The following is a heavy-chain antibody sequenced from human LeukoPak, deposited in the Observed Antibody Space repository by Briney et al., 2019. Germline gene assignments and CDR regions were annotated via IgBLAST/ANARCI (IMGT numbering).Heavy chain of an antibody. CDR2: IYYSGST. V-gene: IGHV4-59*01. CDR1: GGSISSYC. CDR3: ARASGHHYFDY. J-gene: IGHJ4*02. Sequence: SETLSLTCTVSGGSISSYCWSWIRQPPGKGLEWIGYIYYSGSTNYNPSLKSRVTISVDTSKNQFSLKLSSVTAADTAVYYCARASGHHYFDYWGQGTLVTVSS.